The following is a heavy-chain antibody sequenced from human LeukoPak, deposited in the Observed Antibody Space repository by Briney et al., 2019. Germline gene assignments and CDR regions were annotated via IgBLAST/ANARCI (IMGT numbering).Heavy chain of an antibody. CDR2: IYDTGST. D-gene: IGHD6-13*01. J-gene: IGHJ4*02. CDR1: GGSINNYY. Sequence: SETLSLTCTVSGGSINNYYWSWIRQPPGKGLEWIGYIYDTGSTNYNPPLKSRVTISIDTSKNQFSLKLTSVTAADTAVYYCARHETYSSWTSSFDYWGQGTLVTVSS. CDR3: ARHETYSSWTSSFDY. V-gene: IGHV4-59*08.